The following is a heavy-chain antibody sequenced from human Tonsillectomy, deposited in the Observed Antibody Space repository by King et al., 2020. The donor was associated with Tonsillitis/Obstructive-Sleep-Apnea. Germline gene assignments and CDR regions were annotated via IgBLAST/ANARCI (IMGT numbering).Heavy chain of an antibody. Sequence: VQLVESGGGLVQPGGSLRLFCAASGFTFSNYGMAWVRQGPGEGLEWGSDISGSGDNTYYEDSVKGRFTISRDNSKNTLYVQMNSLRAEDTALYYCAKLWSVGTADYWGQGTLVTVSS. CDR2: ISGSGDNT. J-gene: IGHJ4*02. CDR3: AKLWSVGTADY. D-gene: IGHD3-3*01. CDR1: GFTFSNYG. V-gene: IGHV3-23*04.